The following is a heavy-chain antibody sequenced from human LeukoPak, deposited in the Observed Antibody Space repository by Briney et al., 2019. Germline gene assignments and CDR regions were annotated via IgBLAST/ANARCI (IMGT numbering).Heavy chain of an antibody. CDR1: GFPFSIYA. J-gene: IGHJ4*02. CDR2: IYGNGGGI. V-gene: IGHV3-23*01. CDR3: AKDRLPDGRWSLDY. D-gene: IGHD6-13*01. Sequence: PGGSLRLSCAASGFPFSIYAMNWVRQAPGKGLEWVSGIYGNGGGIQYADSVKGRFTISRDNSKNTLYLQMNSLRAVDTALYYCAKDRLPDGRWSLDYWGQGTLVTVSS.